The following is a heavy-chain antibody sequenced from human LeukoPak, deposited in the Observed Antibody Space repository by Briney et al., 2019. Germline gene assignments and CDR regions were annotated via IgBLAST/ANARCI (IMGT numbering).Heavy chain of an antibody. Sequence: PGGSLRLSCAASGFTFSSYAMSWVRRAPGKGLEWVSAISGSGGSTYYAGSVKGRFTISRDNSKNTLYLQMNSLRAEDTAVYYCAKDERYSYGYDYYYYGMDVWGQGTTVTVSS. CDR3: AKDERYSYGYDYYYYGMDV. CDR2: ISGSGGST. CDR1: GFTFSSYA. J-gene: IGHJ6*02. D-gene: IGHD5-18*01. V-gene: IGHV3-23*01.